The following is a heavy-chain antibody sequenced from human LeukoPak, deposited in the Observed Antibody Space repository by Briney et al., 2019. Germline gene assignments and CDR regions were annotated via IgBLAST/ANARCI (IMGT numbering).Heavy chain of an antibody. Sequence: ASVKVSCKASTSYYMHWVRQAPGQGLEWMGIINPSGGSTSYAQKFQGRVTMTRDTSTSTVYMEMSSLRSEDTAVYYCASPLNYLEYPPYYYYYGMDVWGQGTTVTVSS. CDR1: TSYY. V-gene: IGHV1-46*01. J-gene: IGHJ6*02. CDR2: INPSGGST. CDR3: ASPLNYLEYPPYYYYYGMDV. D-gene: IGHD2/OR15-2a*01.